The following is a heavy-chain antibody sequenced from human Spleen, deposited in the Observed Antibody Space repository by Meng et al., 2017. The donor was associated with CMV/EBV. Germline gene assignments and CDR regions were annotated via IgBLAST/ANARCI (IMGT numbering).Heavy chain of an antibody. V-gene: IGHV2-5*01. CDR1: GFSRSTHYGG. Sequence: PFSGFSRSTHYGGVGWVRQPPGKALGWVALIYWNAEKHYSPSLKNRLTITKDTSKNQVVLTMSNMDTVDTATYFCAHDLVGTTCFYYWGQGTLVTVSS. J-gene: IGHJ4*02. D-gene: IGHD1-26*01. CDR2: IYWNAEK. CDR3: AHDLVGTTCFYY.